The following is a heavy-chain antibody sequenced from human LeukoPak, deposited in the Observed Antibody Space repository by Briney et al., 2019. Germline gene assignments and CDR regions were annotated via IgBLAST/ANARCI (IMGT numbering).Heavy chain of an antibody. J-gene: IGHJ4*02. D-gene: IGHD1-14*01. CDR1: GDSVSSNSAA. CDR3: AREVGPTPDNIDY. Sequence: SQTLSHTCAISGDSVSSNSAAWNWIRQSPSRSLEWLGRTYYRSKWYNDNAVSVKSRITINPDTSKNQFSLQLNSVTPEDTAVYYCAREVGPTPDNIDYWGQGTLVTVSS. V-gene: IGHV6-1*01. CDR2: TYYRSKWYN.